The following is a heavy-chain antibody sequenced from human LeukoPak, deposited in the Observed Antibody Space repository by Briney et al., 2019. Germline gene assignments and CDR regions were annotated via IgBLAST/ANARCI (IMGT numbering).Heavy chain of an antibody. CDR2: ISSDGSST. Sequence: GGSLRLSCAASGFTFSYYWMHWVRQAPGKGLVWVSRISSDGSSTNYADSVKGRFTVSRDNAKNTQYLQMNSLRAEDTAVYYCARTYLVGWYFDLWGRGTLVTVSS. CDR1: GFTFSYYW. CDR3: ARTYLVGWYFDL. J-gene: IGHJ2*01. V-gene: IGHV3-74*01. D-gene: IGHD3-16*01.